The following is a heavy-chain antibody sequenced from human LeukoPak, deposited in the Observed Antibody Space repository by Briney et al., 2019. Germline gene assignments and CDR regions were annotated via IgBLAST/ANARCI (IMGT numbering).Heavy chain of an antibody. CDR1: GFTFSSYE. D-gene: IGHD2-21*02. CDR2: IPSSGSAI. J-gene: IGHJ4*02. V-gene: IGHV3-48*03. Sequence: GGSLRLSCVASGFTFSSYEFNWVRQAPGKGLEWVSYIPSSGSAIYYADSVKGRFTVSRDNAKNSLYLQMNSLRDEDTAVYYCAREEVDCGGDCLVYWGQGSQVTVSS. CDR3: AREEVDCGGDCLVY.